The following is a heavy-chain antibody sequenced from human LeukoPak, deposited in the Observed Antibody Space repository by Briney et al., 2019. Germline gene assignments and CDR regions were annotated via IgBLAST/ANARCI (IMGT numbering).Heavy chain of an antibody. CDR1: GGSISSSSYY. CDR2: IYYSGST. CDR3: ARHAYYYDSSGYYRHFDY. V-gene: IGHV4-39*01. D-gene: IGHD3-22*01. Sequence: SETLSLTCTVSGGSISSSSYYWGWIRQPPGKGLEWIGSIYYSGSTYYNPSLKSRVTISVDTSKNQFSLKLSSVTAADTAVYYCARHAYYYDSSGYYRHFDYWGQGTLVTVSS. J-gene: IGHJ4*02.